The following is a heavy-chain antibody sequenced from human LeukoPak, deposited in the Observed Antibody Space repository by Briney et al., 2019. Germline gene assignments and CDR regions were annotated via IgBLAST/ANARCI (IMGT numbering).Heavy chain of an antibody. CDR2: INHSGST. J-gene: IGHJ4*02. Sequence: PSETLSLTCAVYGGSFSGYYWSWIRQPPGKGLESIGEINHSGSTNYNPSLKSRVTISVDTSKNQFSLKLSSVTAADTAVYYCARGPWYDFWSGYWDLFDYWGQGTLVTVSS. CDR1: GGSFSGYY. V-gene: IGHV4-34*01. D-gene: IGHD3-3*01. CDR3: ARGPWYDFWSGYWDLFDY.